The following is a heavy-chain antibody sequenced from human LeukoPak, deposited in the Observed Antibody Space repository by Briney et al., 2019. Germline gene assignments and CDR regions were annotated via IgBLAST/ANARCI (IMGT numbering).Heavy chain of an antibody. CDR2: IYWDDDK. D-gene: IGHD2-15*01. J-gene: IGHJ3*02. V-gene: IGHV2-5*02. CDR1: EFSLSTSGVG. CDR3: AHRGYCSGGGCYGAFDI. Sequence: SGPTLVNPTQTLTLTCTFSEFSLSTSGVGVGWIRQPPGKALEWLAFIYWDDDKRYSPSLKSRLTITKDASKNQVVLTMTNMDPVDTATYYCAHRGYCSGGGCYGAFDIWGQGTMVTVSS.